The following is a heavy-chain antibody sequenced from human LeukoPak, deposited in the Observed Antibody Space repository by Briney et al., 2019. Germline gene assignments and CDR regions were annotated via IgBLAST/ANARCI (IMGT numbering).Heavy chain of an antibody. CDR1: GFTFSDFE. J-gene: IGHJ4*02. D-gene: IGHD6-19*01. Sequence: GGSLRLCCAASGFTFSDFEMNWVRHAPGEGLEWVAHVTTGGSTTFYEDSVRGRFTISRDNAESSVYLQLNSLRAEDTAVYYCAAKVPGTSHFSSWGQGTLVTVSS. V-gene: IGHV3-48*03. CDR3: AAKVPGTSHFSS. CDR2: VTTGGSTT.